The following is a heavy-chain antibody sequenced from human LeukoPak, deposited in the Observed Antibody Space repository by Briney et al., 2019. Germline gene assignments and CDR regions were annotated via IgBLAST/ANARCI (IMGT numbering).Heavy chain of an antibody. V-gene: IGHV3-23*01. D-gene: IGHD3-22*01. CDR2: ILAIGGGT. CDR1: GFTFSSYA. CDR3: AKNYYDSSGYYSWYFDY. Sequence: GGSLRLSCAASGFTFSSYAMTWVRQAPGKGMEWVSAILAIGGGTNYADSAKGRFTISRDNSKKTLYLQMNSLRAEDTAVYYCAKNYYDSSGYYSWYFDYWGQGTQVTVSS. J-gene: IGHJ4*02.